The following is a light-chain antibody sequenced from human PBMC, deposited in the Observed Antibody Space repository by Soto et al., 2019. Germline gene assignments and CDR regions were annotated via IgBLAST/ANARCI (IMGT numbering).Light chain of an antibody. CDR1: QSVSSN. CDR3: QQTDSTPFT. CDR2: AAS. Sequence: DIQMTQSPSSLSASVGDRVTISCRASQSVSSNFNWCQQKPGKAPKLLIYAASSVQSGVPSRFSGSGSGTVFTLTISSLQPEDFATYYYQQTDSTPFTFGPGTKVDIK. J-gene: IGKJ3*01. V-gene: IGKV1-39*01.